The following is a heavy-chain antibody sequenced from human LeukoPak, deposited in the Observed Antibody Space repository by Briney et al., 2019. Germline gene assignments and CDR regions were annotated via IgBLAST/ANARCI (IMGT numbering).Heavy chain of an antibody. CDR2: IYHSGST. Sequence: SETLSLTCTVSGYSISSGYYWGWIRQPPGKGLEWIGSIYHSGSTYYNPSLKSRVTISVDTSKNQFSLKLSSVTAADTAVYYCARYPTGDRDDAFDIWGQGTMVTVSS. J-gene: IGHJ3*02. CDR1: GYSISSGYY. V-gene: IGHV4-38-2*02. D-gene: IGHD7-27*01. CDR3: ARYPTGDRDDAFDI.